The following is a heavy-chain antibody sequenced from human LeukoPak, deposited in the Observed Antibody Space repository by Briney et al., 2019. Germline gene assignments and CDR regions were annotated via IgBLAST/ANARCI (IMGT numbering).Heavy chain of an antibody. CDR1: GFTFSNYN. CDR2: ISSSVIYI. Sequence: GGSLRLSCAVSGFTFSNYNMNWVRQAPGKGLEWVSSISSSVIYIYYADSVKGRFTISRDNAKNSLYLQMNSLRDDDTAVYYCARDPYSGNLGPTYYYYMDVWGKGTTVTVSS. D-gene: IGHD1-26*01. CDR3: ARDPYSGNLGPTYYYYMDV. J-gene: IGHJ6*03. V-gene: IGHV3-21*01.